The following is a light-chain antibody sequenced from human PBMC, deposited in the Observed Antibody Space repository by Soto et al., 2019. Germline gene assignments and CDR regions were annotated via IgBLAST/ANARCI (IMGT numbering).Light chain of an antibody. V-gene: IGKV3D-15*01. Sequence: EIVMTQSPATLSLSPGERATLSCRASQSVGKYLVWYQQKPGQAPRLLIYDASNRATGIPARFSGSGSGTDFTLTISSLQSEDFAVYYCQQYNNWPPSWTFGQGTKVDIK. CDR1: QSVGKY. CDR2: DAS. J-gene: IGKJ1*01. CDR3: QQYNNWPPSWT.